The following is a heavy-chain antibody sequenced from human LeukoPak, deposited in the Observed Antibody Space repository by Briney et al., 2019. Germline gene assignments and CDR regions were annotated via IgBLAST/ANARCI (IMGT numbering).Heavy chain of an antibody. Sequence: ASVKVSCKASGGTFSSYAISWVRQAPGQGLEWMGGIIPIFGTANYAQKFQGRVTITADESTSTAYMELSSLRSEDTAVYYCAESSSSWYYFDYWGQGTLVTVSS. D-gene: IGHD6-13*01. CDR2: IIPIFGTA. CDR1: GGTFSSYA. CDR3: AESSSSWYYFDY. V-gene: IGHV1-69*13. J-gene: IGHJ4*02.